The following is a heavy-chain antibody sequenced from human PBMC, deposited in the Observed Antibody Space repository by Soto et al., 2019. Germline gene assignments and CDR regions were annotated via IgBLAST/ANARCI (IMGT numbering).Heavy chain of an antibody. CDR1: GFTFSSYG. V-gene: IGHV3-30*18. Sequence: PGGSLRLSCAASGFTFSSYGMHWVRQAPGKGLEWVAVISYDGSNKYYADSVKGRFTISRDNSKNTLYLQMNSLRAEDTAVYYCAKDVRFSYYFDDWGQGTLVTVSS. CDR3: AKDVRFSYYFDD. CDR2: ISYDGSNK. J-gene: IGHJ4*02.